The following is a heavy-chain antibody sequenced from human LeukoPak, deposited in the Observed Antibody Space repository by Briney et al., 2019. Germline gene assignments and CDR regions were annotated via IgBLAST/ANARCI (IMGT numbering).Heavy chain of an antibody. V-gene: IGHV3-66*01. Sequence: GRSLRLSCAASGFTVRSHYMTWVRQAPGKGLEWVSLIYSAGSTYYADFVKGRFTISRDNSKDTMYLQMTSLRAEDTAVYYCARASTGGYLGYWGQGTLVTVSS. CDR3: ARASTGGYLGY. J-gene: IGHJ4*02. CDR1: GFTVRSHY. D-gene: IGHD2-8*02. CDR2: IYSAGST.